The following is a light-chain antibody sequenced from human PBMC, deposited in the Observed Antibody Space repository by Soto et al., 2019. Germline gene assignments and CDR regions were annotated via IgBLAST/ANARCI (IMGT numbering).Light chain of an antibody. CDR1: QGIRND. CDR2: AAS. CDR3: LQDYNYPPT. J-gene: IGKJ1*01. Sequence: AIQMTQSPSSLSASVGDRVTITCRASQGIRNDLGWYQQKPGKAPKLLIYAASSLQSGVPSRFSCSRSGTDFTLTISSLHPEDFATYCCLQDYNYPPTFGQGTKVDIK. V-gene: IGKV1-6*01.